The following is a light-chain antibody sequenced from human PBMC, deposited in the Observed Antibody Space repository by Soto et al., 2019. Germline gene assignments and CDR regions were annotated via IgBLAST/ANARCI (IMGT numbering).Light chain of an antibody. Sequence: EIVLTQSPATLSLSPGERATLSCRASQSISSHLDWYQQKPGQAPRLLIYGASNRATGIPARFSGSASGTNFTVNISSLDADDFAVYYCQARINCPLTFGGGTKVEIK. CDR1: QSISSH. CDR2: GAS. V-gene: IGKV3-11*01. J-gene: IGKJ4*01. CDR3: QARINCPLT.